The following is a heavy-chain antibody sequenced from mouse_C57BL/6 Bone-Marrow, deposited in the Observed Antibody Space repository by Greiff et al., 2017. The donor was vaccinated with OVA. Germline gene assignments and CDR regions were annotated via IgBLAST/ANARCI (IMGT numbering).Heavy chain of an antibody. Sequence: VPLQQSGPELVKPGASVQISCQASGYTFTDYYMNWVKQSHGKSLEWIGDINPNNGGTSYNQKFKGKATLTVDKSSSTAYMELRSLTSEDSAVYYCATYYGSYWYFDVWGTGTTVTVSS. CDR1: GYTFTDYY. CDR3: ATYYGSYWYFDV. CDR2: INPNNGGT. J-gene: IGHJ1*03. V-gene: IGHV1-26*01. D-gene: IGHD1-1*01.